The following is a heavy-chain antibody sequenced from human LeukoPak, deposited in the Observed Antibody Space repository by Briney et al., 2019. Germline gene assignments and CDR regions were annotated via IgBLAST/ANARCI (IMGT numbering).Heavy chain of an antibody. CDR1: GFTFDDYA. V-gene: IGHV3-9*01. CDR3: AKDVGTVTTGWFDP. CDR2: ISWNSGSI. J-gene: IGHJ5*02. Sequence: GGSLRLSCAASGFTFDDYAMHWVRQAPGKGLEWVSGISWNSGSIGYADSVKGRFTISRDNAKNSLYLQMNSLRAEDTALYYCAKDVGTVTTGWFDPWGQGTLVTVSS. D-gene: IGHD4-17*01.